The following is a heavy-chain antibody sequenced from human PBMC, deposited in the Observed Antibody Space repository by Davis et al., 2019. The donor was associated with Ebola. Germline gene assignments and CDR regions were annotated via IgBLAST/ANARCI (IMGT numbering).Heavy chain of an antibody. CDR1: GYTFTSYY. CDR2: INPSGGST. Sequence: ASVKVSCKASGYTFTSYYMHWVRQAPGQGLEWMGIINPSGGSTSYAQKFQGWVTMTRDTSISTAYMELSRLRSDDTAVYYCARDGITIFPRGFYYYYGMDVWGQGTTVTVSS. CDR3: ARDGITIFPRGFYYYYGMDV. V-gene: IGHV1-46*01. D-gene: IGHD3-3*01. J-gene: IGHJ6*02.